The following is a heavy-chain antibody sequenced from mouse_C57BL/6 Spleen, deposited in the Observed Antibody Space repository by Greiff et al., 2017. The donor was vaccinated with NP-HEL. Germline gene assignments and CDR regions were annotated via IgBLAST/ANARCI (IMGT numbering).Heavy chain of an antibody. D-gene: IGHD1-1*01. CDR1: GYAFTNYL. CDR2: INPGSGGT. Sequence: VQLQQSGAELVRPGTSVKVSCKASGYAFTNYLIEWVKQRPGQGLEWIGVINPGSGGTNYNEKFKGKATLTADKSSSTAYMQLSSLTSEDSAVYFWARRKTGSSYGYFDVWGTGTTVTVSS. J-gene: IGHJ1*03. V-gene: IGHV1-54*01. CDR3: ARRKTGSSYGYFDV.